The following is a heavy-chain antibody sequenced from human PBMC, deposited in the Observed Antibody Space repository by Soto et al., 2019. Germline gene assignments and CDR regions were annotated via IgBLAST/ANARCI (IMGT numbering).Heavy chain of an antibody. J-gene: IGHJ6*03. CDR1: GGSISSYY. CDR3: ARYYDFAMDV. CDR2: IYYSGST. V-gene: IGHV4-59*01. D-gene: IGHD3-3*01. Sequence: SETLSLTCTVSGGSISSYYWSWIRQPPGKGLEWIGYIYYSGSTNYNPSLKSRVTISVDTSKNQFSLKLSSVTAADTAVYYCARYYDFAMDVWGKGTTVTVSS.